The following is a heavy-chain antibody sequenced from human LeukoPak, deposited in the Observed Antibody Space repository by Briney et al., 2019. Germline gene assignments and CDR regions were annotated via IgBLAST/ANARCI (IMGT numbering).Heavy chain of an antibody. CDR3: ARSMTTVTYNWFDP. CDR1: GYSISSGYY. Sequence: SETLSLTCTVSGYSISSGYYWGWIRQPPGKGLEWIGTIYHSGGTYYNPSLKSRVTISVDTSKNQFSLKLSSVTAADTAVYYCARSMTTVTYNWFDPWGQGTLVTVSS. D-gene: IGHD4-17*01. V-gene: IGHV4-38-2*02. J-gene: IGHJ5*02. CDR2: IYHSGGT.